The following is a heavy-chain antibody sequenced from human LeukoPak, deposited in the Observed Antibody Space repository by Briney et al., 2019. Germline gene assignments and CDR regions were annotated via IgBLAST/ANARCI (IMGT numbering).Heavy chain of an antibody. CDR1: GYTFTGYY. CDR2: INPNSGGT. J-gene: IGHJ5*02. CDR3: AKSHHSSSFGP. V-gene: IGHV1-2*02. D-gene: IGHD6-13*01. Sequence: ASVKVSCKSSGYTFTGYYMRWVRQAPGQGLEWMGWINPNSGGTNYAQKFQGRVTMTRDTSISTAYMELSRLRSDDTAVYYCAKSHHSSSFGPWGQGTLVTVSS.